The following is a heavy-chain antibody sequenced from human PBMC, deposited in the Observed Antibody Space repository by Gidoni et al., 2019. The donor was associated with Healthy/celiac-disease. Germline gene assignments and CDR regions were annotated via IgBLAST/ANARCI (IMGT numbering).Heavy chain of an antibody. Sequence: EVQLLESGGGLVQPGGSLSLSCAASGFTFSSYAMSWVRQAPGKGLGWVSAISGSGGSTYYADSVKGRFTISRDNSKNTLYLQMNSLRAEDTAVYYCAKDQRSFPAADFDYWGQGTLVTVSS. CDR3: AKDQRSFPAADFDY. D-gene: IGHD2-2*01. J-gene: IGHJ4*02. CDR1: GFTFSSYA. CDR2: ISGSGGST. V-gene: IGHV3-23*01.